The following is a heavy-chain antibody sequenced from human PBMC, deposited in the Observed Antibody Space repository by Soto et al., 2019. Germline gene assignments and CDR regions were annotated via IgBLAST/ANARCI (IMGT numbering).Heavy chain of an antibody. J-gene: IGHJ4*02. V-gene: IGHV3-9*01. Sequence: GGSLRLSXAASGFAFDEYAMHWVRQVPGKRLEWVSGISWNSASIGYADSVKGRFTISRDNTKNSLYLQMDSLRAADTALYYCTKSVYDDSGYYLFYFDSWGQGALVTAPQ. D-gene: IGHD3-22*01. CDR1: GFAFDEYA. CDR3: TKSVYDDSGYYLFYFDS. CDR2: ISWNSASI.